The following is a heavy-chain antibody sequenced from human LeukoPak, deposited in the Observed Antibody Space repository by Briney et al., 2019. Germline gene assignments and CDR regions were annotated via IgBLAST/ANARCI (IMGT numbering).Heavy chain of an antibody. CDR1: GFTFSNYW. CDR3: ARDRRYSLDV. Sequence: GGSLRLSCAASGFTFSNYWIHWVRQAPGRGLVWVSRITDDGSSTAYADSVKGRFTISRDNAKNTLYLQMNSLRAEDTAVYYCARDRRYSLDVWGQGTTVTVSS. CDR2: ITDDGSST. V-gene: IGHV3-74*03. J-gene: IGHJ6*02.